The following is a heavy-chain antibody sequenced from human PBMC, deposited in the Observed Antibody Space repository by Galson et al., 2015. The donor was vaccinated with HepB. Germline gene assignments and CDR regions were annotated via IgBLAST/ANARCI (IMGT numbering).Heavy chain of an antibody. CDR2: IIPILGIA. D-gene: IGHD4-11*01. CDR3: ARETTTVRPPDWYYYYYMDV. Sequence: SVKVSCKASGGTFSSYAISWVRQAPGQGLEWMGRIIPILGIANYAQKFQGRVTIAADKSTSTAYMELSSLRPEDTAVYYCARETTTVRPPDWYYYYYMDVWGKGTTVTVSS. CDR1: GGTFSSYA. V-gene: IGHV1-69*04. J-gene: IGHJ6*03.